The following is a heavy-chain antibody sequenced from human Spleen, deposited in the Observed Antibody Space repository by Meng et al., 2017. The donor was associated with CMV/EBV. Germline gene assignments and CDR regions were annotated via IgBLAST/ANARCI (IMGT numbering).Heavy chain of an antibody. CDR1: GGSFSSYY. CDR3: ARGGYYFDSEGVDY. V-gene: IGHV4-34*01. D-gene: IGHD3-22*01. Sequence: VSGGSFSSYYWSWIRQSPTKGLEWIGEILHDGSTHDNPSLKSRVTISIDTSKNQFSLRLSSVTAADTAVYYCARGGYYFDSEGVDYWGRGTLVTVSS. J-gene: IGHJ4*02. CDR2: ILHDGST.